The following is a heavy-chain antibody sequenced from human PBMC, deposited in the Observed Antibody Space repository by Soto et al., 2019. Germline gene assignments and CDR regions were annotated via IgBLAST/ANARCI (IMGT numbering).Heavy chain of an antibody. CDR1: GFTFSNFW. CDR2: INQDGSAK. D-gene: IGHD1-26*01. V-gene: IGHV3-7*01. Sequence: EVQLVESGGGLVQPGGSLRLSCVASGFTFSNFWMSWARQAPGKGLEWVANINQDGSAKYYVPSVRGRFTISRDNAKNSLYLQMNSLRAEDAAVYCCATSTGAPGNYWGQGTLVTVSS. CDR3: ATSTGAPGNY. J-gene: IGHJ4*02.